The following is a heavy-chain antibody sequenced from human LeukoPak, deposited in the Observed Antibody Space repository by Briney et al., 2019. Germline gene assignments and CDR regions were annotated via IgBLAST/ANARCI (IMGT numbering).Heavy chain of an antibody. V-gene: IGHV1-69*04. J-gene: IGHJ4*02. CDR2: IIPILGIA. CDR1: GGTFSSYA. D-gene: IGHD4-17*01. Sequence: SVKVSCKASGGTFSSYAISWVRQAPGQGLEWMGRIIPILGIANYAQKFQGRVTITADKSTSTAYMELSSLRSEDTAVYYCARDYGDYPHFDYWGQGTLVTVSS. CDR3: ARDYGDYPHFDY.